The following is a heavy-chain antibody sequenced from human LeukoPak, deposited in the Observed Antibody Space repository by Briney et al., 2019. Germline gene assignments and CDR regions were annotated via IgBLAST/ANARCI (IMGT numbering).Heavy chain of an antibody. CDR2: INWKSDNI. J-gene: IGHJ3*02. CDR1: GLIFNDHA. V-gene: IGHV3-9*01. D-gene: IGHD3-22*01. Sequence: GGSQRLFCAASGLIFNDHAMYWARQAPGKGLEWVSGINWKSDNIRCADSVGRRFTISRDDAKKSLFLQMISLRTEDTALYYCARASYYYDTTGLGAVDIWGQGTMVTVSS. CDR3: ARASYYYDTTGLGAVDI.